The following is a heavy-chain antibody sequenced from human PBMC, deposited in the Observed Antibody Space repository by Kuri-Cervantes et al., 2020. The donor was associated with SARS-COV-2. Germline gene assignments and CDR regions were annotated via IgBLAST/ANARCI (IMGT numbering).Heavy chain of an antibody. CDR2: ISAYNGNT. D-gene: IGHD1-26*01. V-gene: IGHV1-18*01. CDR3: ARDTQWELPLDY. CDR1: GYTFTSYS. Sequence: ASVKVSCKASGYTFTSYSITWVRQAPGQGLEWMGWISAYNGNTNYAQKLQGRVTMTTDTSTSTAYMELRSLRSDDTAVYYCARDTQWELPLDYWGQGTLVTVSS. J-gene: IGHJ4*02.